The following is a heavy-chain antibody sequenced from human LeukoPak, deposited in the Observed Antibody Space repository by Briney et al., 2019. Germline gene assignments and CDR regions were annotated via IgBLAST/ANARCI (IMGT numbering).Heavy chain of an antibody. V-gene: IGHV3-7*03. CDR1: GFTFSTYW. D-gene: IGHD6-13*01. CDR3: ARAASTWMDV. J-gene: IGHJ6*04. CDR2: MNEDGGKK. Sequence: GGSLRLSCAASGFTFSTYWMSWVRQAPGKGLEWVANMNEDGGKKYYVDSVKGRFTISRDNAMKSLFLQMNSLRVEDTAVYYRARAASTWMDVWGKGTTVTVSS.